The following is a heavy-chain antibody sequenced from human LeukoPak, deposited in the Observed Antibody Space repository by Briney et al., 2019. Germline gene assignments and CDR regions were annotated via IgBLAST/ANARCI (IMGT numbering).Heavy chain of an antibody. J-gene: IGHJ6*02. CDR1: GYTFTSYA. CDR3: ASGRRYSYYYYGMDV. Sequence: ASVKVSCTASGYTFTSYAMHWVRQAPGQRLEWMGWINAGNGNTKYSQKFQGRVTITRDTSASTAYMELSSLRSEDTAVYYCASGRRYSYYYYGMDVWGQGTTVTVSS. CDR2: INAGNGNT. V-gene: IGHV1-3*01. D-gene: IGHD5-12*01.